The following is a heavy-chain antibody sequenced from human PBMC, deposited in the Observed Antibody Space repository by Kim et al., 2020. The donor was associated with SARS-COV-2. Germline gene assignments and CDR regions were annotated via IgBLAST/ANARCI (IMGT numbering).Heavy chain of an antibody. V-gene: IGHV1-69*01. CDR3: ARTPGIAAAGSDY. J-gene: IGHJ4*02. Sequence: NYARKFPGRSTNTADESTSTAYMELSSLRSEDTAVYYCARTPGIAAAGSDYWGQGTLVTVSS. D-gene: IGHD6-13*01.